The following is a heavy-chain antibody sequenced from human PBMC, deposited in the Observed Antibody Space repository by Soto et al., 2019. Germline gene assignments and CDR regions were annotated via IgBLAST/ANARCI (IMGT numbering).Heavy chain of an antibody. V-gene: IGHV3-74*01. Sequence: PGGSLRLSCAASGFTFSSYWMHWVRQAPGKGLVWVSRINSDESRTSYADSVKGRFTISRDNAKNTLYLQMNSLRAEDTAVYYCAVAVAGPTAIGYWGQGTLVTVSS. CDR2: INSDESRT. J-gene: IGHJ4*02. D-gene: IGHD6-19*01. CDR3: AVAVAGPTAIGY. CDR1: GFTFSSYW.